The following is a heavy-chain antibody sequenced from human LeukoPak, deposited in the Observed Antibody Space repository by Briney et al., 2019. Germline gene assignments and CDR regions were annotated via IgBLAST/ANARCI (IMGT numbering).Heavy chain of an antibody. J-gene: IGHJ4*02. CDR1: GGTFSSYA. V-gene: IGHV1-69*05. Sequence: GSSVKVSCKASGGTFSSYAISWVRQAPGQGLEWVGRIIPIFGTANYAQKFQGRVTITTDESTSTAYMELSSLRSEDTAVYYCAGDSSGYYFDYWGQGTLVTVSS. CDR2: IIPIFGTA. D-gene: IGHD3-22*01. CDR3: AGDSSGYYFDY.